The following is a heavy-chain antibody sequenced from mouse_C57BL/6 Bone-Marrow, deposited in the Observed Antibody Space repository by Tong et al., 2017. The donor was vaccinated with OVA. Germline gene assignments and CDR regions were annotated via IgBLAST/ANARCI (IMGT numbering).Heavy chain of an antibody. V-gene: IGHV2-2*02. Sequence: VQLKQSGPGLVQPSQSLSITCTVSGFSLTSYGVHWVRQSPGKGPEWLGVIWSGGSTDYNAAFISRLSISKDNSKSQVFCKMNSLQANDTAIYYCARRGGVTTWFAYWGQGTLVTVSA. CDR2: IWSGGST. CDR1: GFSLTSYG. D-gene: IGHD2-1*01. J-gene: IGHJ3*01. CDR3: ARRGGVTTWFAY.